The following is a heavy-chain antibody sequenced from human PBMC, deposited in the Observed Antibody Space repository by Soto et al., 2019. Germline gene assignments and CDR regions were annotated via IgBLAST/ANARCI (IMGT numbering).Heavy chain of an antibody. CDR2: VYHTGRT. CDR3: ARDFAYFDS. Sequence: ELLSLTSTVAGACLKSGSYAWSWIRQPPGKGLEWIGYVYHTGRTSYNPSLKSRVSISMDTSKNQFSLNLDSVTAADTAVYFCARDFAYFDSWGRGTLVTVPS. D-gene: IGHD3-3*01. J-gene: IGHJ4*02. CDR1: GACLKSGSYA. V-gene: IGHV4-61*01.